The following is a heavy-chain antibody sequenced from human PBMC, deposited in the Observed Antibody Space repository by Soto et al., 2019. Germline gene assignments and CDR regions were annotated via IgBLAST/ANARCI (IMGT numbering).Heavy chain of an antibody. Sequence: GGSLRLSCAASGFTFSSYAMSWVRQAPGKGLERVSAISGSGGSNYYADSVKGRFTIPRDISKNPLYLQMNSLRPEDTALYYCAKDLIIAVAVPKFDYWGQGTLVTVSS. V-gene: IGHV3-23*01. CDR1: GFTFSSYA. CDR3: AKDLIIAVAVPKFDY. CDR2: ISGSGGSN. J-gene: IGHJ4*02. D-gene: IGHD6-19*01.